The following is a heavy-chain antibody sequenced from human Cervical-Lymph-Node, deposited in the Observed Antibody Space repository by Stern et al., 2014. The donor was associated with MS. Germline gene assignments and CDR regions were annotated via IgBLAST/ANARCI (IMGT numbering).Heavy chain of an antibody. CDR1: GFSLSTPGEA. CDR2: IYWDDNE. V-gene: IGHV2-5*02. D-gene: IGHD3-16*01. CDR3: AHWSSFTGPIANYFFDS. J-gene: IGHJ4*02. Sequence: QVTLRESGPTLVKPTQTLTLTCTFSGFSLSTPGEAVGWVRQPPGKALECLALIYWDDNERYSPSLKTRLTITKDTSKKQVVLTMTNIDPVDTATYYCAHWSSFTGPIANYFFDSWGQGTLVTVSS.